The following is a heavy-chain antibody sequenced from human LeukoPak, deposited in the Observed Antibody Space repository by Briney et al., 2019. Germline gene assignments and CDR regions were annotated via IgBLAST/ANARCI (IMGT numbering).Heavy chain of an antibody. CDR2: INGSSSDT. Sequence: GGSLRLSCAASGFTFNNYEMNWVRQAPGRGLEWISYINGSSSDTKYADSVKGRFTISRDNAKNSVYLLMNSLRAEDTAVYYCARRGTTYCTVDSCHPNWFDPWGQGTLVTVSS. D-gene: IGHD2-15*01. CDR1: GFTFNNYE. J-gene: IGHJ5*02. V-gene: IGHV3-11*03. CDR3: ARRGTTYCTVDSCHPNWFDP.